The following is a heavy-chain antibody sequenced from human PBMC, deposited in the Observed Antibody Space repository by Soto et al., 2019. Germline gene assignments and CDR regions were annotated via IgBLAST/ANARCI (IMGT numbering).Heavy chain of an antibody. CDR1: GGSISSGGYS. CDR2: IYHSGRT. V-gene: IGHV4-30-2*01. Sequence: QLQLQESGSGLVRPSQTLSLTCAVSGGSISSGGYSWNWIRQPPGKGLEWIGYIYHSGRTLYNPSLKSRVTISVDKSKSQFSLRLTSVTAADTAVYYCARDQLEGNWFDPWGQGTLVTVSS. CDR3: ARDQLEGNWFDP. D-gene: IGHD1-1*01. J-gene: IGHJ5*02.